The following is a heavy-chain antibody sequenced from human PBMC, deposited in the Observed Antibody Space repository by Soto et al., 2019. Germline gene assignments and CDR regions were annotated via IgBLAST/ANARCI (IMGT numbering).Heavy chain of an antibody. D-gene: IGHD3-9*01. J-gene: IGHJ4*02. CDR3: ARHKTYYDILTGYYYFDY. Sequence: SETLSLTCTVSGGSISSYYWSWIRQPPGKGLEWIGYIYYSGSTNYNPSLKSRVTISVDTSKNQFSLKLSSVTAADTAVYYCARHKTYYDILTGYYYFDYWGQGTLVTVSS. V-gene: IGHV4-59*08. CDR2: IYYSGST. CDR1: GGSISSYY.